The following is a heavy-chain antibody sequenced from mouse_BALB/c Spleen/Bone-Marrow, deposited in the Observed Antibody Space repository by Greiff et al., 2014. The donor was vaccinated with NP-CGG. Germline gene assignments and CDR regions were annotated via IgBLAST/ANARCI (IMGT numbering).Heavy chain of an antibody. V-gene: IGHV1-14*01. D-gene: IGHD1-1*01. CDR1: GYTFTNYV. CDR2: INPYDDGT. J-gene: IGHJ4*01. Sequence: VQLQQPGPELVKPGASAKMSCKASGYTFTNYVMHWVKQKPGQGLEWIGYINPYDDGTKYNEKFKGKATLTSDKSSSTAYMELSSLTSEDSAVYYCARYPDYYGSSYAMDYWGQGTSVTVSS. CDR3: ARYPDYYGSSYAMDY.